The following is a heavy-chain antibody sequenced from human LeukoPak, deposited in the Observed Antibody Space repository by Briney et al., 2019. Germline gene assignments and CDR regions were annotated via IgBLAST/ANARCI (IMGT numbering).Heavy chain of an antibody. J-gene: IGHJ4*02. CDR3: AREPYYDSSGYATGGDY. D-gene: IGHD3-22*01. CDR1: GFTFSDYY. V-gene: IGHV3-11*01. CDR2: ISSSGSTI. Sequence: PGGSLRLSCAASGFTFSDYYMSWIRQAPGKGLEWVSCISSSGSTIYYADSVKGRFTISRDNAKNSLYLQMNSLRAEDTAVYYCAREPYYDSSGYATGGDYWGQGTLVTVSS.